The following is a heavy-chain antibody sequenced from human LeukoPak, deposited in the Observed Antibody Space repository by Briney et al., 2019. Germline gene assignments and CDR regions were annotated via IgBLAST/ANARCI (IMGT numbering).Heavy chain of an antibody. D-gene: IGHD3-10*01. CDR3: ARYYYGSGFHDY. CDR2: IYYSGST. J-gene: IGHJ4*02. V-gene: IGHV4-39*07. CDR1: GGSISSSSYY. Sequence: SETLSLTCTVSGGSISSSSYYWGWIRQPPGKGLEWIGSIYYSGSTYYNPSLKSRVTISVDTSKNQFSLKLSSVTAADTAVYYCARYYYGSGFHDYWGQGTLVTVSS.